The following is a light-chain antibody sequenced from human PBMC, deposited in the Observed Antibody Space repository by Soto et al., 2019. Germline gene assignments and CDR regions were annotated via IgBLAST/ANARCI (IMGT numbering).Light chain of an antibody. CDR3: QQYSNWPRT. CDR2: GAS. J-gene: IGKJ1*01. Sequence: EIVMTQSPATLSVSPGERGTLSCRASQSVSNNVAWYQQKPGQTPRLLIYGASTRATGIPARFSGFGSGTVFTLAISSLQSEDFAIYYCQQYSNWPRTFGQGTKVEIK. V-gene: IGKV3-15*01. CDR1: QSVSNN.